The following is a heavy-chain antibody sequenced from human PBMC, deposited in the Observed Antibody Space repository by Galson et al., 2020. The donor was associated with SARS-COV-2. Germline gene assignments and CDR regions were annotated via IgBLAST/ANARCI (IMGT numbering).Heavy chain of an antibody. V-gene: IGHV4-59*08. D-gene: IGHD4-17*01. CDR1: GGSISSYY. J-gene: IGHJ4*02. Sequence: SETLSLTCTVSGGSISSYYWSWIRQPPWKGLEWIGYIYYSGNTKYIPSLKSRVTISLDTSKNQFSLRLSSVTAADTAVYYCAREDYGGNSYFDYWGQGTLVHVSS. CDR2: IYYSGNT. CDR3: AREDYGGNSYFDY.